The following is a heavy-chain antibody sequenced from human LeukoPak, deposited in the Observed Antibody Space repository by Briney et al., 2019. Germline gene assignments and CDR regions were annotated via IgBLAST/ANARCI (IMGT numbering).Heavy chain of an antibody. D-gene: IGHD4-17*01. Sequence: ASVKVSCKASGYTFTSYAMHWVRQAPGQRLEWMGWINAGNGNTKYSQKFQGRVTITRDTSASTDYMELSSLRSEDTAVYYCARDADYGDYAGYFDYWGQGTLVTVSS. J-gene: IGHJ4*02. V-gene: IGHV1-3*01. CDR2: INAGNGNT. CDR1: GYTFTSYA. CDR3: ARDADYGDYAGYFDY.